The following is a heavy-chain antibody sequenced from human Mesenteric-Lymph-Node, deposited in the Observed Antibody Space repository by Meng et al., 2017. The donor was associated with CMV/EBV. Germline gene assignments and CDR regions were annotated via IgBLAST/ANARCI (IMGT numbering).Heavy chain of an antibody. V-gene: IGHV3-21*06. J-gene: IGHJ4*02. CDR1: GLTFSRYG. D-gene: IGHD2-21*02. CDR2: ISSGSGYI. CDR3: ASQKTPVTEEY. Sequence: GESLKISCAASGLTFSRYGMTWVRQAPGKGLEWISSISSGSGYIFYADSVKGRFTISRDNVKSSFYLQMNSLRAEDTAIYYCASQKTPVTEEYWGQGRLVNVSS.